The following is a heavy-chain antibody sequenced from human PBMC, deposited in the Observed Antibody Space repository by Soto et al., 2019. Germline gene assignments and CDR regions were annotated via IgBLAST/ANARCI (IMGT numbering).Heavy chain of an antibody. V-gene: IGHV1-2*04. CDR2: INPKSGGT. CDR1: GYSFTDYH. Sequence: GVSVKVSCKASGYSFTDYHIRWVRQAPGQGLEWLGRINPKSGGTSTAQKFQGWVTMTTDTSISTASMELTRLTSDDTAIYYCARGDSTDCSNGVCSFFYNHDMDVWGQGTTVTVSS. D-gene: IGHD2-8*01. J-gene: IGHJ6*02. CDR3: ARGDSTDCSNGVCSFFYNHDMDV.